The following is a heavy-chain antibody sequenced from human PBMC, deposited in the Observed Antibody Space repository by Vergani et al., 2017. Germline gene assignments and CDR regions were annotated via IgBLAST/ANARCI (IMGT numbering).Heavy chain of an antibody. CDR3: ARDRVIGAAAVYYFDY. Sequence: QVQLVQSGAEVKKPGSSVKVSCKASGGTFSSFAISWVRQAPGQGLGWMGGIIPIFGTANYAQKFQGRVTITADESTSTAYMELSSLRSEDTAVYYCARDRVIGAAAVYYFDYWGQGTLVTVSS. CDR1: GGTFSSFA. D-gene: IGHD6-13*01. CDR2: IIPIFGTA. V-gene: IGHV1-69*01. J-gene: IGHJ4*02.